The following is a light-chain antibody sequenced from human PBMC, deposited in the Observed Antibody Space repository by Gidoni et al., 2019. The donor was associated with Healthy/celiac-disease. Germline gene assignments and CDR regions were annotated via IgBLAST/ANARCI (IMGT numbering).Light chain of an antibody. J-gene: IGKJ3*01. V-gene: IGKV1-33*01. Sequence: DIQMTPSPSSLSASLGDRVTITCQASQDISNYLNWYQQKPGKAPKLLIYDASNLETGVPARFSGSGSGTDFTFTISSLQAEDIATYYCQQYDNLPLTFXPXTEVDIK. CDR2: DAS. CDR3: QQYDNLPLT. CDR1: QDISNY.